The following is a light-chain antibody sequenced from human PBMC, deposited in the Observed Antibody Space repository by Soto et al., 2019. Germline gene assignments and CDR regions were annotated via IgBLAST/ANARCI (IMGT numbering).Light chain of an antibody. J-gene: IGLJ3*02. CDR1: SSDVGAYNY. V-gene: IGLV2-8*01. CDR3: RSYAGRNIWV. CDR2: EVT. Sequence: QSALTQPPSASGSPGQSVTISCTGTSSDVGAYNYVSWYQQHPGKAPKLMIYEVTKRPSGVPDRFSGSKSGNTASLTVSGLEAEDEVIYSCRSYAGRNIWVWGGGT.